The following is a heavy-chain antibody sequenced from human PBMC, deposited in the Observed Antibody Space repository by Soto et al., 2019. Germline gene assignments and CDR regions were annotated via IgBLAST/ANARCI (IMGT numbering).Heavy chain of an antibody. Sequence: PGGSLRLSCTASGFTFGDYAMSWFRQAPGKGLEWVGFIRSKAYGGTTEYAASVKGRFTISRDDSKSIAYLQMNSLKTEDTAVYYCTRTLYDFWSGYLDYWGQGTLVTVSS. CDR2: IRSKAYGGTT. J-gene: IGHJ4*02. D-gene: IGHD3-3*01. CDR1: GFTFGDYA. V-gene: IGHV3-49*03. CDR3: TRTLYDFWSGYLDY.